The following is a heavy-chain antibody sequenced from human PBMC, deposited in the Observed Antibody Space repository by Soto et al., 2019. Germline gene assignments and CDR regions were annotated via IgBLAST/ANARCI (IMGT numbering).Heavy chain of an antibody. D-gene: IGHD2-15*01. Sequence: ASVKVSCKASGYIFTAYSMHWVRQAPGQGLEWMGVVNPSGGSTNYAQKFRGRITMTRDTSTSTVYMDLSSLTSEDTAVYYCAREENCSDGICYSEYFQRWGQGXLVTVYS. CDR1: GYIFTAYS. CDR2: VNPSGGST. J-gene: IGHJ1*01. CDR3: AREENCSDGICYSEYFQR. V-gene: IGHV1-46*01.